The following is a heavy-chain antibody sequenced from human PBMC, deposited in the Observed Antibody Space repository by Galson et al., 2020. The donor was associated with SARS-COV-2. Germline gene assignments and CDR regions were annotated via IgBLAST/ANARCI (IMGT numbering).Heavy chain of an antibody. J-gene: IGHJ4*02. CDR2: IWFDGSNK. V-gene: IGHV3-33*01. CDR3: ARDYGLSRYFDY. CDR1: GFSFSSYG. D-gene: IGHD3-10*01. Sequence: GGSLRLSCAASGFSFSSYGMHWVRQAPGKGLEWVAVIWFDGSNKYYVDSVKGRFTISRDNSKNTLYLQMNSLRAEDTAVYYCARDYGLSRYFDYWGQGTLVTVSS.